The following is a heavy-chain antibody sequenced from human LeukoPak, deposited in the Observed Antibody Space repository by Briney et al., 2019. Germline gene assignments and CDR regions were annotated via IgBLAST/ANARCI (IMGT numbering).Heavy chain of an antibody. Sequence: PGGSLRLSCAASGFTFSSYSMNWVRQAPGKGLEWVSSISSSSSYIYYADSVKGRFTISRDDAKNLLYLQMSSLRAEDTAVYYCARESTRDRPGCWGQGTLVTVSS. D-gene: IGHD6-19*01. CDR2: ISSSSSYI. J-gene: IGHJ4*02. CDR1: GFTFSSYS. V-gene: IGHV3-21*01. CDR3: ARESTRDRPGC.